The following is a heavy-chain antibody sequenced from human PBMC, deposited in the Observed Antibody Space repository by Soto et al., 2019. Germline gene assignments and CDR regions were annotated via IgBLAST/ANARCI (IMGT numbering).Heavy chain of an antibody. D-gene: IGHD4-17*01. V-gene: IGHV1-18*01. Sequence: QLQLVQSRAEAKKPGASVKVSCKASGYTFPTSTISWVRQAPGQGLEWMGWIKAYSGNTNYAQKLQGRVTMTTDTSTNTAYMELRSLTTDDTAIYYCAIADYGDDDYWGQGTLVTVSS. J-gene: IGHJ4*02. CDR3: AIADYGDDDY. CDR2: IKAYSGNT. CDR1: GYTFPTST.